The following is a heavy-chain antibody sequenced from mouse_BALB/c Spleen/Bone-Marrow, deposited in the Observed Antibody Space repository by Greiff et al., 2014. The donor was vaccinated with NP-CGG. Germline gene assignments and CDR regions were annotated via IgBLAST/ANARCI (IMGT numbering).Heavy chain of an antibody. CDR2: INPYNDGT. CDR1: GYTFTSYV. D-gene: IGHD2-4*01. J-gene: IGHJ4*01. V-gene: IGHV1-14*01. CDR3: TRGVYYDYDEGAMDY. Sequence: VQLQQSGPELVKPGASVKMSCEASGYTFTSYVMHWVKQKPGQGLEWIGYINPYNDGTKYNEKFKGKATLTSDKSSSTAYMELSSLTSEDSAVYYCTRGVYYDYDEGAMDYWGQGSSVTDSS.